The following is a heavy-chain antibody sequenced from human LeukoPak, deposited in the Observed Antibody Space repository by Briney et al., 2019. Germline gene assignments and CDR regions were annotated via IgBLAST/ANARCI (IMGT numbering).Heavy chain of an antibody. CDR3: AGRSGSFDY. V-gene: IGHV3-7*01. D-gene: IGHD3-10*01. J-gene: IGHJ4*02. CDR2: INQDGSEK. Sequence: GGSLRLSCETSIFTFSSYWMSWVRQAPGKGLEWVANINQDGSEKYYVDSVEGRFTISRDNGKNSLYLQMNSLRAEDTAVYYCAGRSGSFDYWGQGTLVTVSS. CDR1: IFTFSSYW.